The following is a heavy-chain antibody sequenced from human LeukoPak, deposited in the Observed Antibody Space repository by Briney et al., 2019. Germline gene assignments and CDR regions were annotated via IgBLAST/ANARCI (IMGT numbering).Heavy chain of an antibody. CDR3: AKGATSCSSTSCPDAFDI. Sequence: TGGSLRLSCAASGFTFSSYAMSWVRQAPGKGLEWVSAISGSGGSTYYADSVKGRFTISRDNSKNTLYLQMNSLRAEDTAVYYCAKGATSCSSTSCPDAFDIWGQGTMVTVSS. J-gene: IGHJ3*02. V-gene: IGHV3-23*01. CDR1: GFTFSSYA. D-gene: IGHD2-2*01. CDR2: ISGSGGST.